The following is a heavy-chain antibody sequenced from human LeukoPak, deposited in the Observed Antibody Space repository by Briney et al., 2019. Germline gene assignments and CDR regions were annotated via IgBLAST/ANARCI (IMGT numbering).Heavy chain of an antibody. J-gene: IGHJ5*02. V-gene: IGHV3-23*01. D-gene: IGHD3-22*01. Sequence: GGLRLSCAASGFTFSAYAISWVRQAPGKGLEWVSAISGSGGITYYADSVKGRSTISRGNSKNTLYLQMNSLRAEDTAVYYCAKHDPRRVVITNWFDPWGQGTLVTVSS. CDR1: GFTFSAYA. CDR3: AKHDPRRVVITNWFDP. CDR2: ISGSGGIT.